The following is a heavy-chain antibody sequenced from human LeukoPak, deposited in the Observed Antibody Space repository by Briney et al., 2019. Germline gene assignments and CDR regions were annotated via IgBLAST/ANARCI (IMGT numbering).Heavy chain of an antibody. V-gene: IGHV3-48*01. CDR3: ARDLELITIFGVVISRFDP. CDR1: GFTFSSYS. J-gene: IGHJ5*02. CDR2: ISSSSSTI. Sequence: GGSLRLSCAAPGFTFSSYSMNWVRQAPGKGLEWVSYISSSSSTIYYADSVKGRFTISRDNAKNSLYLQMNSLRAEDTAVYYCARDLELITIFGVVISRFDPWGQGTLVTVSS. D-gene: IGHD3-3*01.